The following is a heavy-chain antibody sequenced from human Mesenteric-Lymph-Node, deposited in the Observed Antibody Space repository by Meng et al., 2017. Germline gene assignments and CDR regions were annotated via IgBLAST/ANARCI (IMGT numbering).Heavy chain of an antibody. V-gene: IGHV1-69*06. CDR1: GGTFSSYA. D-gene: IGHD3-16*01. CDR2: IIPIFGTA. J-gene: IGHJ4*02. Sequence: QVQLGQSGAEVKKPGSSVKVSCKASGGTFSSYAISWVRQAPGQGLEWMGGIIPIFGTANYAQKFQGRVTMTRDTSISTAYMELSRLRSDDTAVYYCAREGLYNFDYWGQGTLVTVSS. CDR3: AREGLYNFDY.